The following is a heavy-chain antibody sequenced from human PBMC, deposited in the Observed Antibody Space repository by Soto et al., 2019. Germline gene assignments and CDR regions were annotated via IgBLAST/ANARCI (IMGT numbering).Heavy chain of an antibody. CDR1: GFTFSSYW. J-gene: IGHJ4*02. V-gene: IGHV3-7*01. CDR2: IKQDGSEK. CDR3: AREHYDILTVLPYYFDY. D-gene: IGHD3-9*01. Sequence: GGSLRLSCAASGFTFSSYWMSWVRQAPGKGLEWVANIKQDGSEKYYVDSVKGRFTISRDNAKNSLYLQMNSLRAEDTAVYYCAREHYDILTVLPYYFDYWGQGTLVTVSS.